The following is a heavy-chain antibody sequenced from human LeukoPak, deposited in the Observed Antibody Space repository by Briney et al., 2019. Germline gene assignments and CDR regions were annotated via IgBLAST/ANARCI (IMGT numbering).Heavy chain of an antibody. Sequence: GGSLRLSCAVSGFTFSSYGMHWVRQAPGKGLEWVAFIRYDGSNKYYADSVKGRFTISRDNSKNTLYLQMDSLRAEDTAVYYCAKGFPVLEWLLSDYWGQGTLVTVSS. CDR1: GFTFSSYG. CDR2: IRYDGSNK. V-gene: IGHV3-30*02. CDR3: AKGFPVLEWLLSDY. J-gene: IGHJ4*02. D-gene: IGHD3-3*01.